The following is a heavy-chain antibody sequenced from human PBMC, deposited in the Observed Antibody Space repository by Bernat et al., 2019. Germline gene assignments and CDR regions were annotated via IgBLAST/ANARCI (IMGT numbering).Heavy chain of an antibody. J-gene: IGHJ2*01. CDR3: ATASRWEPKSAVSDWYFAL. CDR2: IKRTVEGGTT. D-gene: IGHD1-26*01. V-gene: IGHV3-15*07. Sequence: EVQLVESGGGLVKPGGALRLSCAASGLTLSNAWMNWVRQAPGKGLEWVGRIKRTVEGGTTGYAAPVPGRFPISRDASEHMLYLQMTSLLFADTAVYYCATASRWEPKSAVSDWYFALWGRGTLVTVSS. CDR1: GLTLSNAW.